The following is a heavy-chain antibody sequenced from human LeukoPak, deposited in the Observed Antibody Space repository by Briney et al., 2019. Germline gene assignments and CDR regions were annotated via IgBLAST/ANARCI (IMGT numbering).Heavy chain of an antibody. J-gene: IGHJ4*02. CDR3: ARGGSGYDYLGY. CDR1: GYTLTYNN. V-gene: IGHV1-18*01. Sequence: ASVKVSCKASGYTLTYNNISWVRQAPGQGLEWMGWINTKNGDTNYAQKLQGRVTMTTDTSTNTAYMELRSLRSDDTAVYYCARGGSGYDYLGYWGQGTLVTVSS. D-gene: IGHD5-12*01. CDR2: INTKNGDT.